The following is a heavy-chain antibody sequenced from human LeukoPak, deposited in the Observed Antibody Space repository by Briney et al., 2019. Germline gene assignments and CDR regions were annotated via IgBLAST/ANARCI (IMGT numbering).Heavy chain of an antibody. V-gene: IGHV1-24*01. Sequence: GASVKVSCKVSGYTLTELSMHWVRQAPGKGLEWMGGFDPEDGETIYAQKFQGRVTMTEDASTDTAYMELSSLRSEDTAVYYCAREPKGAGYKTGSYYYYMDVWGKGTTVTVSS. CDR2: FDPEDGET. D-gene: IGHD1-14*01. J-gene: IGHJ6*03. CDR3: AREPKGAGYKTGSYYYYMDV. CDR1: GYTLTELS.